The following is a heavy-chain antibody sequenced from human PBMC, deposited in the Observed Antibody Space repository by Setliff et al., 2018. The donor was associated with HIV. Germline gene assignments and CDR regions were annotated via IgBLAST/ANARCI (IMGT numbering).Heavy chain of an antibody. CDR2: IYYNGRT. V-gene: IGHV4-31*03. J-gene: IGHJ6*02. CDR1: GGSISSGGYY. CDR3: VRERRRSPLSYGLDV. Sequence: SETLSLTCTVSGGSISSGGYYWNWIRQYPVKGLEWIGHIYYNGRTLFNPALGTRLNMSVDTSENQFSLHLNSVTAADTTVYYCVRERRRSPLSYGLDVWGQGTTVTVSS.